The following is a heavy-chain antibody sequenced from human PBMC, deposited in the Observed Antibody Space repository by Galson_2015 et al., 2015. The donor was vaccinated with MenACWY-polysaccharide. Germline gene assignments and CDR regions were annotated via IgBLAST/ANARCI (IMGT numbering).Heavy chain of an antibody. CDR2: ISYDGSNK. Sequence: SLRLSCAASGFTFSSYGMHWVRQAPGKGLEWVAVISYDGSNKYYADSVKGRFTISRDNSKNTLYLQMNSLRAEGTAVYYCAKDEIVGATGFDYGGQGPRVTASS. J-gene: IGHJ4*02. V-gene: IGHV3-30*18. D-gene: IGHD1-26*01. CDR3: AKDEIVGATGFDY. CDR1: GFTFSSYG.